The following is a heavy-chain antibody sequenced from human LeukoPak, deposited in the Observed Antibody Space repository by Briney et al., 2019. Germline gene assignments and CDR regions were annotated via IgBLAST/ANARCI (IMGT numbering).Heavy chain of an antibody. Sequence: GGSLRLSCAASGVAVTANYMSWVRQAPGKGLEWVSVHYSGSTTYYADSVRGRFTISRDNSKNTLYLQMNSLRVEDTAVYYCARLPAYYYGMDVWGQGTTVTVSS. J-gene: IGHJ6*02. CDR2: HYSGSTT. V-gene: IGHV3-66*04. CDR1: GVAVTANY. CDR3: ARLPAYYYGMDV.